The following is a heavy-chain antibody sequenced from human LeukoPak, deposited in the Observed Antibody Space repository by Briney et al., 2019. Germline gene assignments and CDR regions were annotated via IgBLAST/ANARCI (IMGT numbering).Heavy chain of an antibody. V-gene: IGHV4-59*01. J-gene: IGHJ5*02. D-gene: IGHD3-10*01. Sequence: SETLSLTCTVSGGSISSYYWSWIRQPPGKGLEWIGYIYYSGSTNYNPSLKSRVTISVDTSKNQFSLKLSSVTAADTAVYYCAREIRGVRGARRWFDPWGQGTLVTVSS. CDR2: IYYSGST. CDR3: AREIRGVRGARRWFDP. CDR1: GGSISSYY.